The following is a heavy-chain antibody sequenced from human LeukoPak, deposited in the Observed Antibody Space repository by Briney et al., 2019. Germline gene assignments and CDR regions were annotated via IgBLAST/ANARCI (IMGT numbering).Heavy chain of an antibody. J-gene: IGHJ6*02. CDR1: GFTFSSYS. CDR2: DGSTK. D-gene: IGHD3-10*01. CDR3: VRDPDRLLMFGMDV. V-gene: IGHV3-30-3*01. Sequence: GGSLRLSCAASGFTFSSYSMHWVRQAPGKGLEWVAYDGSTKNYADSVKGRFTISRDNSKNTLYLQMNTLRTEDTAVYYCVRDPDRLLMFGMDVWGQGTTVTVSS.